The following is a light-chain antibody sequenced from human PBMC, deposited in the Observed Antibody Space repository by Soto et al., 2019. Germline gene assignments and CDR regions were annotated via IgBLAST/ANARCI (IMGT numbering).Light chain of an antibody. J-gene: IGKJ5*01. CDR2: TAS. Sequence: SQMTQSHSSVTASVGDRVTITCRASQDIITWLAWYQQKPGKAPNLLIYTASNLQSGVPSRFSGSGSGTHFTLTISSLQPEDFGTYYCQQTDSFPITVGQGTRLEIK. CDR3: QQTDSFPIT. V-gene: IGKV1-12*01. CDR1: QDIITW.